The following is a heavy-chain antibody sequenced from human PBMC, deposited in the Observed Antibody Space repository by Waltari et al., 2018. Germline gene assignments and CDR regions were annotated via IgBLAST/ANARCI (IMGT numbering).Heavy chain of an antibody. CDR2: ISSSSSYI. V-gene: IGHV3-21*01. D-gene: IGHD3-16*01. CDR3: ARDLGANDY. Sequence: EVQLVESGGGLVKPGGSLRLSCAASGFPFSSYSMTWVRQAPGKGLEWVSSISSSSSYIYYADSVKGRFTISRDNAKNSLYLQMNSLRAEDTAVYYCARDLGANDYWGQGTLVTVSS. J-gene: IGHJ4*02. CDR1: GFPFSSYS.